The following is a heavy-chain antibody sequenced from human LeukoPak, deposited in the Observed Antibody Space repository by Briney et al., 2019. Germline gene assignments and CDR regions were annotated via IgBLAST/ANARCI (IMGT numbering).Heavy chain of an antibody. Sequence: GASVKVSCKSSGGSFSSYSVSWVRQAPGQGLEWMGAIIPLLGTVNYAQRFQGRLTFIADESTNTVFMELSSLSSEDTAVYYCARQFDWESPWGQGTLVTVSS. CDR2: IIPLLGTV. D-gene: IGHD3-9*01. CDR3: ARQFDWESP. J-gene: IGHJ5*02. CDR1: GGSFSSYS. V-gene: IGHV1-69*13.